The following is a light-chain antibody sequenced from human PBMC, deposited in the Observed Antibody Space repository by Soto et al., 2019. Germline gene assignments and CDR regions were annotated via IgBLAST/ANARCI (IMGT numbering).Light chain of an antibody. CDR1: QNIRYY. J-gene: IGKJ3*01. CDR3: QQYDGNPT. Sequence: DIQMTQSPSILSASVGDRVTITFRASQNIRYYLAWYQHKPGKAPKLLISLASTLESGVPSRFSGSGSGTDFTLSISRLQPEDFATYYCQQYDGNPTFGPGTKVDIK. V-gene: IGKV1-5*01. CDR2: LAS.